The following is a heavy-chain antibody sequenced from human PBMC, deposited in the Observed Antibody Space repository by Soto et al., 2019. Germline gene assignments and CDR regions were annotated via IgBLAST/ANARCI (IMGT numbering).Heavy chain of an antibody. D-gene: IGHD2-15*01. J-gene: IGHJ5*02. V-gene: IGHV4-31*03. CDR2: IYYSGST. Sequence: PSETLSLTCTVSGGSISSGGYYGSWIRQHPGKGLEWIGYIYYSGSTYYNPSLKSRVTISVDTSKNQFSLKLSSVTAADTAVYYCARGSVKYCSGGSCYPAGLAPWFDPWGQGTLVTVSS. CDR3: ARGSVKYCSGGSCYPAGLAPWFDP. CDR1: GGSISSGGYY.